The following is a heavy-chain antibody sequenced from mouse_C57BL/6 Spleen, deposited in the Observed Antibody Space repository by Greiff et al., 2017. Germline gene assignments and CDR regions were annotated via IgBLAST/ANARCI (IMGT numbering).Heavy chain of an antibody. D-gene: IGHD2-1*01. CDR1: GFTFSSYG. J-gene: IGHJ4*01. CDR3: ARLGNPYAMDY. Sequence: EVQRVESGGDLVKPGGSLKLSCAASGFTFSSYGMSWVRQTPDKRLEWVATISSGSSYTYYPDSVKGRFTISRDNAKNTLYLQMSSLKSEDTAMYYCARLGNPYAMDYWGQGTSVTVS. V-gene: IGHV5-6*01. CDR2: ISSGSSYT.